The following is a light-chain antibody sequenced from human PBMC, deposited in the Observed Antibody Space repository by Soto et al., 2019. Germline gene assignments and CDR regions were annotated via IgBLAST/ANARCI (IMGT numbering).Light chain of an antibody. CDR2: GAS. CDR3: QQYVSSAWA. V-gene: IGKV3-20*01. CDR1: QSVTNSF. J-gene: IGKJ1*01. Sequence: EIVLAQSPGTLSLSPGERATLSCRASQSVTNSFLAWYQQKPGQAPRLLIYGASRRATGIPDRFTGSGSGTAFTLTISRLEPEDFAVYYCQQYVSSAWAFGQGTNVDI.